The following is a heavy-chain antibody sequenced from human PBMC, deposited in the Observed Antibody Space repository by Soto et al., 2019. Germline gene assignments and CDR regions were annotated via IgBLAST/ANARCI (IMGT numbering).Heavy chain of an antibody. CDR1: GGSISSYY. V-gene: IGHV4-59*01. CDR2: IYYSGST. CDR3: ARLGGYYQAFDS. D-gene: IGHD3-22*01. J-gene: IGHJ4*02. Sequence: SETLSVTCTVSGGSISSYYWSWIRQPPGKGLEWIGYIYYSGSTNYNPSLKSRVTISVDTSKNQFSLKLSSVTAADTAVYYCARLGGYYQAFDSWGQGTLVTVS.